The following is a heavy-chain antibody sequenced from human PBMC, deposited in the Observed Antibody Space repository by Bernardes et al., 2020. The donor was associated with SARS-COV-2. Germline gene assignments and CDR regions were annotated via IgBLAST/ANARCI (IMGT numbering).Heavy chain of an antibody. CDR3: ARLQSVPGLFYVSWRYYGLDV. V-gene: IGHV4-34*01. Sequence: SETLSLTRAVYGGSFRRSYWSWIRQAPGPGLEWIGELSHTGIINYSPSLEGRVTISVDTSKSQFSLKLDSVTAADTAVYYCARLQSVPGLFYVSWRYYGLDVWGQGTTVTVSS. D-gene: IGHD3-10*02. CDR1: GGSFRRSY. J-gene: IGHJ6*02. CDR2: LSHTGII.